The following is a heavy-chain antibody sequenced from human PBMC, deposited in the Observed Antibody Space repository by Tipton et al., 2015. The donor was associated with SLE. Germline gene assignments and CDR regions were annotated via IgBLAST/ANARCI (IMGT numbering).Heavy chain of an antibody. D-gene: IGHD6-6*01. CDR3: ARVLSSSSDY. CDR2: IYYSGST. CDR1: GGSISSSSYY. Sequence: TLSLTCTVSGGSISSSSYYWGWIRQPPGKGLEWIGSIYYSGSTNYNPSLKSRVTMSVDMSKNQFSLKLSSVTAADTAVYYCARVLSSSSDYWGQGTLVTVSS. V-gene: IGHV4-39*07. J-gene: IGHJ4*02.